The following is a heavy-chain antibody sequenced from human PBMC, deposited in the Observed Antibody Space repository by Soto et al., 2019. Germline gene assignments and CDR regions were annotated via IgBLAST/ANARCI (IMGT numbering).Heavy chain of an antibody. CDR2: NSAANGNT. CDR1: GYTFTPQA. J-gene: IGHJ5*02. CDR3: ASRFKSAGWLDP. D-gene: IGHD3-10*01. Sequence: ASVNVACKPSGYTFTPQAIHWVRQVAGQGLEWRGWNSAANGNTEFSARFRGRVNITRDTCASTAHMELTGLTSEYTAVYYSASRFKSAGWLDPWGKGTLVTVSS. V-gene: IGHV1-3*01.